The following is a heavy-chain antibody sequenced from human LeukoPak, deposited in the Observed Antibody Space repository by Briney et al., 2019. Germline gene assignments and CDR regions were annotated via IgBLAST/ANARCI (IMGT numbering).Heavy chain of an antibody. CDR3: AGGHDDDYY. CDR1: GFVVSSRY. J-gene: IGHJ4*02. CDR2: MYSDSNI. D-gene: IGHD1-1*01. V-gene: IGHV3-53*01. Sequence: GGSLRLSCAASGFVVSSRYMAWVRQAPGKGLEGVSFMYSDSNIYYADSVRGRFTISRDNSKNTLYLPMNNLSAEDTAVYYCAGGHDDDYYWGQGTLVTVS.